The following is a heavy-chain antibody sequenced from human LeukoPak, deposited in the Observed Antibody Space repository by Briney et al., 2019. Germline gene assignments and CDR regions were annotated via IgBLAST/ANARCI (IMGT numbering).Heavy chain of an antibody. CDR1: GFTFSSYA. D-gene: IGHD1-26*01. V-gene: IGHV3-23*01. CDR3: AKYSGTSPTHIDY. CDR2: ISGSGGST. Sequence: GGSLRLSCAASGFTFSSYAMSWVRQAPGKGLEWVSAISGSGGSTYYADSVKGRFTISRDNSKNTLYLQMNSLRAEDMAIYYCAKYSGTSPTHIDYCGQGILVTVSS. J-gene: IGHJ4*02.